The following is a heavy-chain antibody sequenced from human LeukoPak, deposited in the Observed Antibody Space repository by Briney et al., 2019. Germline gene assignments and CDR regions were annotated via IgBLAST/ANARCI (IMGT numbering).Heavy chain of an antibody. CDR1: GYTFTGYY. CDR2: INPNSGGT. J-gene: IGHJ4*02. Sequence: ASVKVSCKASGYTFTGYYMHWVRQAPGQGLEWMGWINPNSGGTNYAQKFQGWVTMTRDTSISTAYMELSRLRSDDTAVYCCARGSGVSLRYFDWLSSGDYWGQGTLVTVSS. V-gene: IGHV1-2*04. CDR3: ARGSGVSLRYFDWLSSGDY. D-gene: IGHD3-9*01.